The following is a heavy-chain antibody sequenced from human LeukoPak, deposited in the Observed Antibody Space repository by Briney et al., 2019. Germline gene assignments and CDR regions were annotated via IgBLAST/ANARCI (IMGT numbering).Heavy chain of an antibody. CDR3: ARDQRDYGEYEDYFDY. Sequence: SETLSLTCTVSGYSISSGYYWGWIRQPPGKGLEWIGSIYHSGSTYYNPSLKSQVTISVDTSKNQFSLKLSSVTAADTAVYYCARDQRDYGEYEDYFDYWGQGTLVTVSS. J-gene: IGHJ4*02. CDR2: IYHSGST. V-gene: IGHV4-38-2*02. D-gene: IGHD4-17*01. CDR1: GYSISSGYY.